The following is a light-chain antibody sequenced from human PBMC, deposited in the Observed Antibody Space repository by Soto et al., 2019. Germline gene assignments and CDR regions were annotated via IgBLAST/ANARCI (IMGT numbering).Light chain of an antibody. CDR3: QSYQNRDYRVI. CDR1: SNSIGRNY. Sequence: NFMLTQPHSVSEAPGETVSISCSRSSNSIGRNYGQWYQQRPDSAPTLIIYEDDKRPSGIPDRFSCSLDTSSNSASLTISVLRTDDEGDYYCQSYQNRDYRVIFGGGTKVTVL. V-gene: IGLV6-57*03. CDR2: EDD. J-gene: IGLJ2*01.